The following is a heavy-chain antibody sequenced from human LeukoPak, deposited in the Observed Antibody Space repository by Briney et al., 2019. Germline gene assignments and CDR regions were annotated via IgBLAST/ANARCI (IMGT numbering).Heavy chain of an antibody. D-gene: IGHD6-13*01. V-gene: IGHV4-59*01. CDR1: GGSISTFY. Sequence: SETLSLTCTVSGGSISTFYWSWIRQPPGKGLEWIGYIYNSGGTDYNPSLKSRLTISVDTSKNQFSLKLESMSAADTAVYYCARIMNRPASGLPYFDSWGQGTLVTVSS. J-gene: IGHJ4*02. CDR3: ARIMNRPASGLPYFDS. CDR2: IYNSGGT.